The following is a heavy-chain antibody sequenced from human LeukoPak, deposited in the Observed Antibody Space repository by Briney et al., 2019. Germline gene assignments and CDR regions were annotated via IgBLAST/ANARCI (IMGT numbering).Heavy chain of an antibody. J-gene: IGHJ4*02. CDR1: GCSISSGYY. D-gene: IGHD4-17*01. CDR3: ARHATTVTVYYFDY. V-gene: IGHV4-38-2*01. Sequence: SETLSLTCAVSGCSISSGYYWGWIRQPPGKGLEWMGSIYHSGSTYYTPSLKSRVTISVDTSKNQFSLKLSSVTAADTAVYYCARHATTVTVYYFDYWGQGTLVTVSS. CDR2: IYHSGST.